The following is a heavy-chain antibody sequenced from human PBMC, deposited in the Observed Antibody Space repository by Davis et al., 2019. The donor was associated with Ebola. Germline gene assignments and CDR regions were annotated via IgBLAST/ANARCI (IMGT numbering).Heavy chain of an antibody. V-gene: IGHV3-13*01. D-gene: IGHD2-15*01. CDR3: ARDRGYCSGGSCYSGYYYYGMDV. CDR1: GFTFSSYD. CDR2: IGTAGDT. J-gene: IGHJ6*02. Sequence: PGGSLRLSCAASGFTFSSYDMHWVRQATGKGLEWVSAIGTAGDTYYPGSVKGRFTISRENAKNSLYLQMNSLRAGDTAVYYCARDRGYCSGGSCYSGYYYYGMDVWGQGTTVTVSS.